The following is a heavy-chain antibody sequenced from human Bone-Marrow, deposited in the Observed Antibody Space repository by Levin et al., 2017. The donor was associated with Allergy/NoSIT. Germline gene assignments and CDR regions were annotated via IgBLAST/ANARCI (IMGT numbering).Heavy chain of an antibody. CDR2: IHSSANTI. CDR1: GFTFSSYS. Sequence: ASVKVSCSASGFTFSSYSMNWVRQAPGKGLEWVSYIHSSANTIYYADSVKGRFTISRDNAKNSLYLQMNSLRDEDTAVYYCARRMAYWGQGALVTVSS. V-gene: IGHV3-48*02. CDR3: ARRMAY. J-gene: IGHJ4*02. D-gene: IGHD5-24*01.